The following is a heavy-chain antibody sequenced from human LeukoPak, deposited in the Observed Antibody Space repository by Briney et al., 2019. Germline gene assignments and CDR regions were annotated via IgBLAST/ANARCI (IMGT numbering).Heavy chain of an antibody. Sequence: GGSLRLSCAASGFTFSSYWMHWVRQAPGKGLEWVSYISSSGSTIYYADSVKGRFTISRDNAKNSLYLQMSSLRAEDTAVYYCARRRYYYFDYWGQGTLVTVSS. V-gene: IGHV3-48*04. CDR1: GFTFSSYW. J-gene: IGHJ4*02. CDR2: ISSSGSTI. CDR3: ARRRYYYFDY. D-gene: IGHD1-14*01.